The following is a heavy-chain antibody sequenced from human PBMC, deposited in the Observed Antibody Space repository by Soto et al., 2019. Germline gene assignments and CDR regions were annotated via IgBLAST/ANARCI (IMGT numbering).Heavy chain of an antibody. CDR2: ISGNGRII. D-gene: IGHD4-17*01. CDR3: ARDFDADSPTDFGY. J-gene: IGHJ4*02. CDR1: GFIFSDYY. Sequence: QVQLVESGGGLVKPGGSLRLSCATSGFIFSDYYMHWIRQAPGKGLEWISYISGNGRIIQYADSAKGRFTISRDNRQNSLESPKNNLRAQDTALFFFARDFDADSPTDFGYWGQGTLVTVSS. V-gene: IGHV3-11*01.